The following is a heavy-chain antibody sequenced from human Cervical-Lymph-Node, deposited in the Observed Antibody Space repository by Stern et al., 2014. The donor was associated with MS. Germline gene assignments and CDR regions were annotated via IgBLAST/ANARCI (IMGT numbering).Heavy chain of an antibody. CDR2: INPESGGS. CDR1: GYTFTGHH. V-gene: IGHV1-2*02. CDR3: ARGATIFGVAYPHFCDY. Sequence: VQLVESEAEVKKPGASVKVSCKASGYTFTGHHMHWVRQAPGQGLEWMGWINPESGGSNYAQKFQGRVTMTWDTSITTAFMEVRSLRSDDTAVYYCARGATIFGVAYPHFCDYWGQGSLVTVSS. J-gene: IGHJ4*02. D-gene: IGHD3-3*01.